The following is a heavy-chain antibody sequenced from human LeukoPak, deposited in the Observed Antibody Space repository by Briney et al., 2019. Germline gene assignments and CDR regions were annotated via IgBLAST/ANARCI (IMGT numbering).Heavy chain of an antibody. CDR1: GGSISSYY. D-gene: IGHD5-18*01. J-gene: IGHJ6*02. CDR2: IYYSGST. CDR3: AREGYSYGYRYYYGMDV. Sequence: SSETLSLTCTVSGGSISSYYWSWIRQPPGKGLEWIGYIYYSGSTNYNPSLKSRVTISVDTSKNQFSLKLSSVTAADTAVYYCAREGYSYGYRYYYGMDVWGQGTTVTVSS. V-gene: IGHV4-59*01.